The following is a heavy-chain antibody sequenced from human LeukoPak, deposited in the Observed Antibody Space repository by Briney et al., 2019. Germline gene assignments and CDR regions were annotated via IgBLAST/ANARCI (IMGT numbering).Heavy chain of an antibody. CDR1: GYTFTTYD. CDR3: ARDCSGGSCYYYYGMDV. Sequence: ASVKVSCKASGYTFTTYDINWVRQATGQGLEWMAWMNPNTGNAASAQNFQGRLTATRNTSISTAYMELSSLRSEDAAVYYCARDCSGGSCYYYYGMDVWGQGTTVTVSS. CDR2: MNPNTGNA. J-gene: IGHJ6*02. V-gene: IGHV1-8*03. D-gene: IGHD2-15*01.